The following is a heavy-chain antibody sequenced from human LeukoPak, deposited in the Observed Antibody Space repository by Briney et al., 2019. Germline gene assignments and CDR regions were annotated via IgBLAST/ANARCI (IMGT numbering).Heavy chain of an antibody. CDR3: AKDRGTMLLFTDV. D-gene: IGHD3-10*01. Sequence: GRSLRLSCVASEFTFSHYGMHWVRQAPGKGPEWVALVWFDGSNEYYADSVKGRFTISRDNSKNTVYLQMNSLRVEDTAVYYCAKDRGTMLLFTDVWGKGTTVTVSS. V-gene: IGHV3-33*06. J-gene: IGHJ6*04. CDR1: EFTFSHYG. CDR2: VWFDGSNE.